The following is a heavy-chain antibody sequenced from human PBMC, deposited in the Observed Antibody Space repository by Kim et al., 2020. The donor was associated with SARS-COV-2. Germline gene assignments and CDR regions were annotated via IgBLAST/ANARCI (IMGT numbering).Heavy chain of an antibody. CDR2: INHSGST. CDR1: GGSFSGYY. Sequence: SETLSLTCAVYGGSFSGYYWSWIRQPPGKGLEWIGEINHSGSTNYNPSLKSRVTISVDTSKNQFSLKLSSVTAADTAVYYCARGSGYLRYWYFDLWGRGTLVTVSS. CDR3: ARGSGYLRYWYFDL. V-gene: IGHV4-34*01. J-gene: IGHJ2*01. D-gene: IGHD3-22*01.